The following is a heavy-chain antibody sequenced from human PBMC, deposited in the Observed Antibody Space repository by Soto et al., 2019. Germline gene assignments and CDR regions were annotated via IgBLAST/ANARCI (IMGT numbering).Heavy chain of an antibody. J-gene: IGHJ4*02. CDR3: AKDRNYDSTEFDY. Sequence: EVQLLESGGGLVQPGGSLRLSCAASGFTFSSYAMSWVRQAPGKGLEWVSAISGSGGSTYYADSVKGRFTISRDNSENTLYLQMNSLRAEDTAVYYCAKDRNYDSTEFDYWGQGTLVTVSS. D-gene: IGHD3-22*01. CDR1: GFTFSSYA. CDR2: ISGSGGST. V-gene: IGHV3-23*01.